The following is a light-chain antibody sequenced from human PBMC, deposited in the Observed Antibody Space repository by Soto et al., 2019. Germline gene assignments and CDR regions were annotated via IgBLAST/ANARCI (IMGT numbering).Light chain of an antibody. CDR2: GAS. V-gene: IGKV3-20*01. J-gene: IGKJ5*01. Sequence: EIVLTQSPGTLSLSPGEGATLSCRASQSVSSSYLAWYQQKPGQAPRLLIYGASSRATGIPDRFSGGGSGTDFTLTISRLEPEDFAVYYCQQSGSSPLITFGQGTRLEI. CDR1: QSVSSSY. CDR3: QQSGSSPLIT.